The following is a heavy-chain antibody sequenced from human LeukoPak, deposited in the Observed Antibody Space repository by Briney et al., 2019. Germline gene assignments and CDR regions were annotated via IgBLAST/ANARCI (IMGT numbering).Heavy chain of an antibody. CDR2: IDNDGRTT. D-gene: IGHD3-10*01. CDR1: GFPFANTW. Sequence: GGSLRLSCAASGFPFANTWMHWVRQAPGKGLVWVSLIDNDGRTTHYADSVKGRFTISRDDAKNTVYLQMNSLRAEDTAVYYCAIGGTYGSGSWGQGTLVTVSS. CDR3: AIGGTYGSGS. V-gene: IGHV3-74*01. J-gene: IGHJ4*02.